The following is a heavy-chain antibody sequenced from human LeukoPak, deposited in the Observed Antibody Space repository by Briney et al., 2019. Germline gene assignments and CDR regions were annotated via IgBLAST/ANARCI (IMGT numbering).Heavy chain of an antibody. CDR2: ISSSGSTI. D-gene: IGHD3-10*01. Sequence: GGSLRLSCAASGFTFSDYYMSWIRQAPGKGLEWISYISSSGSTIYYADSVKGRFTISRDNAKNSLYLQMNSLRAEDTAVYYCAKDRATMVRGVFDYWGQGTLVTVSS. J-gene: IGHJ4*02. V-gene: IGHV3-11*04. CDR1: GFTFSDYY. CDR3: AKDRATMVRGVFDY.